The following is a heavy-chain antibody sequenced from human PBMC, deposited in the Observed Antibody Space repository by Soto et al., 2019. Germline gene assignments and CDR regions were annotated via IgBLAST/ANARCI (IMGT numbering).Heavy chain of an antibody. CDR1: GGSINSGGYY. CDR3: ARTSIVGLTFSDF. V-gene: IGHV4-31*03. CDR2: IYYSGAT. D-gene: IGHD1-26*01. Sequence: QVQLQESGPGLVKPSQTLSLTCTVSGGSINSGGYYWTWIRQHPGKGLEWIGYIYYSGATYYNPSLKSRVTISLDTSKHQFSLRLSSVTVADTAIYYCARTSIVGLTFSDFWGQGTLVTVSS. J-gene: IGHJ4*02.